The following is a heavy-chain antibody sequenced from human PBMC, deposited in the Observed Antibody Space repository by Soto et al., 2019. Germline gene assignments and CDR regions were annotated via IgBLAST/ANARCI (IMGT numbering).Heavy chain of an antibody. V-gene: IGHV1-2*02. D-gene: IGHD2-8*01. Sequence: SVKVSCKASGYTFTVYYMHWVRQAPVQGLEWMGWINPNSGGTNYAQKFQGRVTMTRDTSISTAYMELSRLRSDDTAVYYCAKSGSMLAPSAGHNEPFLDYWGQGILVTVSS. CDR3: AKSGSMLAPSAGHNEPFLDY. CDR2: INPNSGGT. J-gene: IGHJ4*02. CDR1: GYTFTVYY.